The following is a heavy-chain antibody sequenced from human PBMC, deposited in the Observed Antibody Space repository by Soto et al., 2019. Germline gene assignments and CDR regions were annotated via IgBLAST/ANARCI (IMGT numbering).Heavy chain of an antibody. J-gene: IGHJ4*02. V-gene: IGHV4-31*03. CDR3: ARDSAGSTKFDY. CDR1: GGSISSGGYY. CDR2: IYYSGSN. Sequence: QVQLQESGPGLVKPSQTLSLTCTVSGGSISSGGYYWSWIRQHPGKGLEWIGYIYYSGSNYYNPSLKSRVTISVDTSKNQFSLKLSSVTAADTAVYYCARDSAGSTKFDYWGQGTLVTVSS. D-gene: IGHD5-12*01.